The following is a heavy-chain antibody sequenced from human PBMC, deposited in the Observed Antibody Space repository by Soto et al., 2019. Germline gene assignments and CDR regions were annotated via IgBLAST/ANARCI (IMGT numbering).Heavy chain of an antibody. V-gene: IGHV3-48*01. CDR2: IRSSSSTI. CDR1: GFTFSSYS. D-gene: IGHD2-2*01. CDR3: ARDVFVVPAAPDRFDP. J-gene: IGHJ5*02. Sequence: GGSLRLSCAASGFTFSSYSMNWVRQAPGKGLEWVSYIRSSSSTIYYADSVKGGFTISRENAKNSLYLHMNSLSAEDTAVYYCARDVFVVPAAPDRFDPWGQGTLVTVSS.